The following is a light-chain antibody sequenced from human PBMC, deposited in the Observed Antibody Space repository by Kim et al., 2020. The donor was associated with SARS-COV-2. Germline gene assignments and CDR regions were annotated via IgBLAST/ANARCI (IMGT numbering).Light chain of an antibody. Sequence: GQRVTISCSGSSSNIGSNYVYWYQQLPGTAPNLLIYRNKQRPSGVPDRFSGSKSGTSASLAISGLRSEDEADYYCAAWDDSLSGVVFGGGTQLTVL. CDR3: AAWDDSLSGVV. CDR1: SSNIGSNY. CDR2: RNK. V-gene: IGLV1-47*01. J-gene: IGLJ2*01.